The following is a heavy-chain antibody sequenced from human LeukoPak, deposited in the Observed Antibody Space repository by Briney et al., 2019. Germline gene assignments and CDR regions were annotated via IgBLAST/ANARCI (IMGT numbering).Heavy chain of an antibody. Sequence: GGSLRLSCTASGFTFSSYSMNWVRQAPGKGLEWVSSISSSSSYIYYADSVKGRFTISRDNAKNSLYPQMNSLRAEDTAVYYCARDSPGYYYYMDVWGKGTTVTVSS. V-gene: IGHV3-21*01. CDR1: GFTFSSYS. J-gene: IGHJ6*03. CDR3: ARDSPGYYYYMDV. CDR2: ISSSSSYI.